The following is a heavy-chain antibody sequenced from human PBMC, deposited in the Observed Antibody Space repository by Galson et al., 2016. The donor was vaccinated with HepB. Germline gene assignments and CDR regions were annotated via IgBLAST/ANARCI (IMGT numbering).Heavy chain of an antibody. J-gene: IGHJ6*04. CDR1: GFTFSTYT. CDR2: ISISSTTI. D-gene: IGHD3-9*01. V-gene: IGHV3-48*04. Sequence: SLRLSCAASGFTFSTYTMNWVRQAPGKGLEWLSFISISSTTIDYADSVKGRFIVSRDNAKQSLHLHMNSLRADDTSVYYCARGASFEEAYTYTSDFYHGMDVWGKGAAVTVSS. CDR3: ARGASFEEAYTYTSDFYHGMDV.